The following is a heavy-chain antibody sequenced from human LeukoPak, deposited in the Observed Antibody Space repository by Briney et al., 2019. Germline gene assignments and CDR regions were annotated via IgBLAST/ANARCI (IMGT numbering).Heavy chain of an antibody. V-gene: IGHV4-39*01. J-gene: IGHJ4*02. CDR1: GGSISSSSYY. CDR3: ARLSSGSLVVVDY. CDR2: IYYSGST. Sequence: SETLSLTCTVSGGSISSSSYYWGWIRQPPGKGLEWIGSIYYSGSTYYNPSLKSRVTISVDTSKNQFSLKLSSVTAADTAVYYCARLSSGSLVVVDYWGQGTLVTVSS. D-gene: IGHD6-19*01.